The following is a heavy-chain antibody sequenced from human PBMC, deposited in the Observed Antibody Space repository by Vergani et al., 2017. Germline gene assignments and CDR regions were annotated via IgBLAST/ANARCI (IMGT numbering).Heavy chain of an antibody. Sequence: EVQLVESGGGLVQPGGSLRLSCAASGFLFSDYWLNWVRQSPGGGLEWVANIKQDGSEEFYVDSVKGRFTISRDNAKNSVFLQINGLRAEDTAVYYCAKDPSSPTVTSDYYYYYGMDVWGQGTTVTVSS. J-gene: IGHJ6*02. D-gene: IGHD4-11*01. CDR1: GFLFSDYW. CDR2: IKQDGSEE. CDR3: AKDPSSPTVTSDYYYYYGMDV. V-gene: IGHV3-7*01.